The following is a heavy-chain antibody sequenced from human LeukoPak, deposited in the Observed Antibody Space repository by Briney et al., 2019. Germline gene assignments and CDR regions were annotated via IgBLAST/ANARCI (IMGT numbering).Heavy chain of an antibody. J-gene: IGHJ6*03. V-gene: IGHV4-59*01. Sequence: SETLSLTCTVSDDSINTYYWSWIRQPPGKGLEWIGYIYHSGSTNYNRSLRSRVTISVDTSKSQLSLKLNSVTAADTAVYFCARVRWLHAYYSYYYMDVWGRGTTVTVSS. CDR2: IYHSGST. CDR3: ARVRWLHAYYSYYYMDV. D-gene: IGHD3-22*01. CDR1: DDSINTYY.